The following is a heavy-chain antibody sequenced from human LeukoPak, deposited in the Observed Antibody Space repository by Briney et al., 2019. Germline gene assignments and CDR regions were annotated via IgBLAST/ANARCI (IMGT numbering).Heavy chain of an antibody. Sequence: SETLSLTCTVSGGSISTYYWSWIRQPPGKGLEWIGYIYYSGSTNYNPSLKSRVNISVDTSKNQFSLKLSSVTAADTAVYYCARLRFHWFYFDYWGQGTLVTVSS. D-gene: IGHD3-9*01. V-gene: IGHV4-59*01. CDR2: IYYSGST. J-gene: IGHJ4*02. CDR1: GGSISTYY. CDR3: ARLRFHWFYFDY.